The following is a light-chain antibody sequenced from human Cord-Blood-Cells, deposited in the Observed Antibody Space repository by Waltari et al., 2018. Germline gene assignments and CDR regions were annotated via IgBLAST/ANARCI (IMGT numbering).Light chain of an antibody. J-gene: IGKJ4*01. Sequence: EIVMTQSPATLSVSPGERATLSYRASQSVSSNVAWYQQKPGQAPRLLIYGASTRATGIPARFSGSGSGTEFTLTISSLQSEDFAVYYCQQYNNWPLTFGGGTKVEIK. CDR1: QSVSSN. CDR2: GAS. CDR3: QQYNNWPLT. V-gene: IGKV3-15*01.